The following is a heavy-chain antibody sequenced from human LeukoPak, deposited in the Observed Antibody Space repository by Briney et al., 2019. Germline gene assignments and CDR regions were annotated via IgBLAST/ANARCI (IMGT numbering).Heavy chain of an antibody. CDR2: IYYSGST. Sequence: PSETLSLTCTVSGGSISSYYWSWIRQPPGKGLEWIGYIYYSGSTNYNPSLKSRVTISVDTSKNQFSLKLSSVTAADTAVYYCARDSCWYWNDAFDIWGQGTMVTVSS. CDR3: ARDSCWYWNDAFDI. V-gene: IGHV4-59*01. J-gene: IGHJ3*02. D-gene: IGHD6-13*01. CDR1: GGSISSYY.